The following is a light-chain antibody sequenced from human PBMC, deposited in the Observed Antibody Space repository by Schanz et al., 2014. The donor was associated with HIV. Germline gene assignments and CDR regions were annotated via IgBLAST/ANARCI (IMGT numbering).Light chain of an antibody. CDR3: CSYAGSSTLV. J-gene: IGLJ2*01. Sequence: QSALTQPASVSGSPGQSITISCTGTSSDVGSYNLVSWYQQQPGKAPKVIIYEVTNRPSGVSNRFSGSKSGNTASLTISGLQAEDEGDYYCCSYAGSSTLVFGGGTKVTVL. V-gene: IGLV2-23*02. CDR1: SSDVGSYNL. CDR2: EVT.